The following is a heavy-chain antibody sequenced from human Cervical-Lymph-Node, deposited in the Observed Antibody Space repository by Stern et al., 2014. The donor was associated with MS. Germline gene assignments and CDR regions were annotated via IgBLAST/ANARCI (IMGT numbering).Heavy chain of an antibody. CDR2: ISWNSGSI. V-gene: IGHV3-9*01. D-gene: IGHD2-2*01. CDR3: AKDRVQLLFPSYGMDV. Sequence: EVQLVESGGGLVQPGRSLRLSCAASGFTFDDYAMHWVRQAPGKGLEWVSGISWNSGSIGYADSVKGRFTISRDNAKNSLYLQMNSLRAEDTALYYCAKDRVQLLFPSYGMDVWGQGTTVTVSS. CDR1: GFTFDDYA. J-gene: IGHJ6*02.